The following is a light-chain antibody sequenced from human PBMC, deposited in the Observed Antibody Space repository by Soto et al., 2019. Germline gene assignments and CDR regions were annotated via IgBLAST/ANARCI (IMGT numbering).Light chain of an antibody. CDR2: NAF. CDR3: QQRNNWPSTS. J-gene: IGKJ3*01. V-gene: IGKV3-11*01. Sequence: EVVLTQSPAALSVSLGERATLSCRGSQSVNIYLAWYQQKPGQAPRLLINNAFNRANGIPATFSGSGCGTDFTLTISSLEPEDFAVYYCQQRNNWPSTSFGPGTKVDIK. CDR1: QSVNIY.